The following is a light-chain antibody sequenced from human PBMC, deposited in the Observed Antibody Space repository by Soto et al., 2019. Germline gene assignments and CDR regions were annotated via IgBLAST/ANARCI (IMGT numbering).Light chain of an antibody. CDR1: QSVSSY. CDR2: GAS. CDR3: QHYDNSLLT. J-gene: IGKJ4*01. V-gene: IGKV3-20*01. Sequence: EIVLTQSPATLSLSPGERATLSCRASQSVSSYLAWYQQKPGQAPRLLIYGASSRATGIPDKFSGSGSGTDFSLTISRLEPEDFAVYYCQHYDNSLLTFGGGTKVDIK.